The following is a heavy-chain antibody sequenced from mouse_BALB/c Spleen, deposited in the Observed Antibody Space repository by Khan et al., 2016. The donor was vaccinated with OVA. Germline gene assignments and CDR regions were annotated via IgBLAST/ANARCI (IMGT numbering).Heavy chain of an antibody. D-gene: IGHD2-2*01. CDR1: GYTFSSYW. J-gene: IGHJ3*01. V-gene: IGHV1-9*01. CDR2: IFPGSVST. Sequence: QVQLQQPGGDLMKPGASVKISCKATGYTFSSYWIEWVKQRPGHGLEWIGQIFPGSVSTTYNEKFKGKAPFTADTSSNTAYMQLSSLTSEDSAVYYCARGGYGGFAYWGQGTLVTVSA. CDR3: ARGGYGGFAY.